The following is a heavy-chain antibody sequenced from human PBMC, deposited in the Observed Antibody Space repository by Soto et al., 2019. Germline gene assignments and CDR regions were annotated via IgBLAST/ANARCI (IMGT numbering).Heavy chain of an antibody. J-gene: IGHJ6*02. Sequence: EVQLVESGGGLVQPGGSLRLSCVVSAASGFTFSNYAMSWVRQAPGKGLQWVSGLSGTGSSTYYADSVYGRFIMSRDNAINALYLQMNCLGDEDTAGYYCAKEAEMSVGYGMDVWGQGTTVTVSS. CDR3: AKEAEMSVGYGMDV. V-gene: IGHV3-23*04. CDR2: LSGTGSST. CDR1: GFTFSNYA. D-gene: IGHD3-10*01.